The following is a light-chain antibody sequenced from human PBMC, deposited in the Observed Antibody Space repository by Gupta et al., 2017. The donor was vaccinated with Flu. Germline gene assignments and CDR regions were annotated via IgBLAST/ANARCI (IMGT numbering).Light chain of an antibody. Sequence: SLGERATINCKSSQNVLYSSNNRNYLAWYQQKPGQPPKLLIYWASTRESGVPDRFSGGGSGTDFTLTISSLQAEDVAVYYCQQYYSTPFTFGPGTKVDVK. CDR3: QQYYSTPFT. V-gene: IGKV4-1*01. CDR2: WAS. J-gene: IGKJ3*01. CDR1: QNVLYSSNNRNY.